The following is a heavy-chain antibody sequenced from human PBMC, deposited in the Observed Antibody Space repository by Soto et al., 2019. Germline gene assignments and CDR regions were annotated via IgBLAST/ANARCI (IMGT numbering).Heavy chain of an antibody. CDR3: ARGSSGWYAY. D-gene: IGHD6-19*01. Sequence: QVQLVQSGAEVKKPGSSVKVSCKASGGTFSSYTISWVRQAPGQGLEWMGRIIPILGIANYAQKFQGRVTITADKSTSTAYIELSSLRSEDTAVYHCARGSSGWYAYWGQGTLVTVSS. J-gene: IGHJ4*02. CDR2: IIPILGIA. CDR1: GGTFSSYT. V-gene: IGHV1-69*02.